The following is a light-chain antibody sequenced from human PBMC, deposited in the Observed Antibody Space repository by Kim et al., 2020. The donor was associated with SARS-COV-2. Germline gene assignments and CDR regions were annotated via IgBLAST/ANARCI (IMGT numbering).Light chain of an antibody. Sequence: SASPGDRATLSGTASQSLGNIVAWYQQRPRHAPRLLIWGAFTRATGVPARFSGSGSGTELTLTVSTLQSEVFAHYFCLQYNNWPQAFGQGTKLEI. CDR2: GAF. V-gene: IGKV3-15*01. CDR1: QSLGNI. CDR3: LQYNNWPQA. J-gene: IGKJ2*01.